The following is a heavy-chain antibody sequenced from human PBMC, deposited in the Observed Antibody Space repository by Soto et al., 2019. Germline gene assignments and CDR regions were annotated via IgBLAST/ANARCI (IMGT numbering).Heavy chain of an antibody. CDR1: GFTFSSYG. D-gene: IGHD2-2*01. J-gene: IGHJ6*02. V-gene: IGHV3-33*01. CDR2: IWFNGRNK. CDR3: AREKGASRYYFGLDV. Sequence: PGGSLRLSCAASGFTFSSYGMHWVRQAPGKGLEWVAVIWFNGRNKYYADSVEGRFTISRDNSKNTLYLQMSSLRAEDTAVYYCAREKGASRYYFGLDVWGQGTTVTVSS.